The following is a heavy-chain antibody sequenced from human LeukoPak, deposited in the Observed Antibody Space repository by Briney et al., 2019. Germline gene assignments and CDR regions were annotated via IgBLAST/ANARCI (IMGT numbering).Heavy chain of an antibody. Sequence: PGRSLRLSCAASGFTFSSYWMHWVRQAPGKGLVWVSRINTDGSNTGYADSVKGRLTISRDNAKNTVYLQINSLRAEDTALYYCARAMLDSSGRDYWGQGTLVTVSS. CDR1: GFTFSSYW. D-gene: IGHD3-22*01. CDR3: ARAMLDSSGRDY. V-gene: IGHV3-74*01. J-gene: IGHJ4*02. CDR2: INTDGSNT.